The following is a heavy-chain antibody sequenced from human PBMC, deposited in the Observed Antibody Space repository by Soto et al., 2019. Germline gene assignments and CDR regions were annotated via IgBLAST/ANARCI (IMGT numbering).Heavy chain of an antibody. CDR1: GGTFSSYT. D-gene: IGHD6-13*01. CDR3: ARDGYSSSWSNY. CDR2: IIPILGIA. J-gene: IGHJ4*02. V-gene: IGHV1-69*08. Sequence: QVQLVQSGAEVKKPGSSVKVSCKASGGTFSSYTISWVRQAPGQGLEWMGRIIPILGIANYAQKFQGRVXIXAXXSTSTADMELSSLRSEDTAVYYCARDGYSSSWSNYWGQGTLVTVSS.